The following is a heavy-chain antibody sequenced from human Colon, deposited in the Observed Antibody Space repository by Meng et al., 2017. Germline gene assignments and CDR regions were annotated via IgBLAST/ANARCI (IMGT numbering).Heavy chain of an antibody. CDR2: ISALSRYI. D-gene: IGHD2-2*01. J-gene: IGHJ4*02. CDR3: ARFCSSTTCPEPYYFDF. V-gene: IGHV3-21*01. Sequence: EVQLLESGGTLVKPGGSLRLSCVASGFPFDTYTMNWVRQAPGKGLEWVSSISALSRYIDYADSVKGRFTISRDNARNSVFLQMDNVKAEDTAVYFCARFCSSTTCPEPYYFDFWGQGTLVTVSS. CDR1: GFPFDTYT.